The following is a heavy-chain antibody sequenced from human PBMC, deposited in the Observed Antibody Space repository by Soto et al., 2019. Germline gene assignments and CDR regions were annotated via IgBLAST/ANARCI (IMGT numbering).Heavy chain of an antibody. CDR3: ARETSHIAFDI. J-gene: IGHJ3*02. D-gene: IGHD1-1*01. V-gene: IGHV4-59*12. CDR1: GGSLGSYY. CDR2: VFYTGRA. Sequence: SETLSLTXTVSGGSLGSYYWSWIRQPPGKGLEWIGYVFYTGRANYNASLKSRVSISLDTSKRQFSLKLSSVTAADTAVYYCARETSHIAFDIWGQGTMVTVSS.